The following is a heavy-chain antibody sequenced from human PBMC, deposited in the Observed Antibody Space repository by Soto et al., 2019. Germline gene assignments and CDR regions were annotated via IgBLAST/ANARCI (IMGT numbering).Heavy chain of an antibody. D-gene: IGHD4-17*01. Sequence: ASVKVSCKASGYTFTSYGISWVRQATGQGLEWMGWMNPNSGNTGYAQKFQGRVTMTRNTSISTAYMELSSLRSEDTAVYYCLMTTVTTTFDYWGQGTLVTVSS. CDR1: GYTFTSYG. CDR3: LMTTVTTTFDY. J-gene: IGHJ4*02. V-gene: IGHV1-8*02. CDR2: MNPNSGNT.